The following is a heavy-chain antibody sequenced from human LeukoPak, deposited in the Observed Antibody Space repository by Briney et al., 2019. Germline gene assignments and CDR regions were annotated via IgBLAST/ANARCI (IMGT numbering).Heavy chain of an antibody. CDR1: GFTFSNYA. J-gene: IGHJ4*02. V-gene: IGHV3-23*01. CDR3: ARDGHGVPLDY. Sequence: GGSLRLSCAASGFTFSNYAMSWVRQAPGKGLEWVSGISGSGGSTYYADSVKGRFTISRDKSKNTLYLQMNSPRAEDTALYYCARDGHGVPLDYWGQGTLVTVSP. D-gene: IGHD4-17*01. CDR2: ISGSGGST.